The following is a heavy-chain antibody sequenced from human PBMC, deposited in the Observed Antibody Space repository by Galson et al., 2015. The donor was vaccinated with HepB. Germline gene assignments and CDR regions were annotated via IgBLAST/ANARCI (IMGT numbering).Heavy chain of an antibody. CDR2: IIPIFGTA. Sequence: SVKVSCKASGGTFSSYAISWVRQAPGQGLEWKGGIIPIFGTANYAQKFQGRVTITADESTSTAYMELSSLRSEDTAVYYCARGSAPPSPHSDAFDIWGQGTMVTVSS. J-gene: IGHJ3*02. D-gene: IGHD2-15*01. CDR1: GGTFSSYA. V-gene: IGHV1-69*13. CDR3: ARGSAPPSPHSDAFDI.